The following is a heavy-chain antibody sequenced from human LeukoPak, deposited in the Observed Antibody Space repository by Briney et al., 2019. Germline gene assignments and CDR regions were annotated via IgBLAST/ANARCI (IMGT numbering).Heavy chain of an antibody. CDR1: GDSISSGDYC. V-gene: IGHV4-31*03. J-gene: IGHJ4*02. CDR3: ARVREATIAPFFDY. CDR2: IYYSGST. D-gene: IGHD6-13*01. Sequence: SETLSLTCTVSGDSISSGDYCWPWLRQHPGKGLEWIGCIYYSGSTYYHLSLKSRVIISTDTSKNHFSLKLSSVTAADTALYYCARVREATIAPFFDYWGQGILVTVSS.